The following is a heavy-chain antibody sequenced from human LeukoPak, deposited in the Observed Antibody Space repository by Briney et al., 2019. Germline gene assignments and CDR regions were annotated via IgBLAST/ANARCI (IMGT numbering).Heavy chain of an antibody. CDR3: VRREGYSSSPLGS. D-gene: IGHD2-15*01. V-gene: IGHV4-59*08. Sequence: SETLSLTRTVSGGSISTYYWSWIRQPPGKGLEWIGYIHSSGSIHYNPSVRSRVTMSLDTSKNQFSFNLTSVTAADTAVYYCVRREGYSSSPLGSWGQGTLVTVSS. CDR1: GGSISTYY. J-gene: IGHJ5*02. CDR2: IHSSGSI.